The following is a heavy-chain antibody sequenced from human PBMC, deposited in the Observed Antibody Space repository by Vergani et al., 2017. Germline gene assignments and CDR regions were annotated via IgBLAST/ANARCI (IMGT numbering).Heavy chain of an antibody. D-gene: IGHD3-3*01. CDR3: ARAPYVFWSGYYRDYYYYMDV. J-gene: IGHJ6*03. Sequence: EVQLVESGGGLVQPGGSLRLSCAASGFTFSSYSMNWVRQAPGKGLEWVSYISSSSSTIYYEDSVKGRFTISRDNAKNSLYLQMNSLRDEDTAVYYCARAPYVFWSGYYRDYYYYMDVWGKGTTVTVSS. CDR1: GFTFSSYS. CDR2: ISSSSSTI. V-gene: IGHV3-48*02.